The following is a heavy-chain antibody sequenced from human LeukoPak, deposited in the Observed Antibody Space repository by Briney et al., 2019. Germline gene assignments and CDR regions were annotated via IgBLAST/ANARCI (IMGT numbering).Heavy chain of an antibody. CDR2: ISHSGST. V-gene: IGHV4-34*01. J-gene: IGHJ6*03. CDR1: GGSFSGYY. Sequence: YPSETLSLTCAVYGGSFSGYYWSWIRQPPGKGLEWIGEISHSGSTNYNPSLKSRVTISVDTSKNQFSLKLSSVTAADTAVYYCARTTEAHSWRTRYYDYYMDVWGKGTTVTVSS. D-gene: IGHD6-13*01. CDR3: ARTTEAHSWRTRYYDYYMDV.